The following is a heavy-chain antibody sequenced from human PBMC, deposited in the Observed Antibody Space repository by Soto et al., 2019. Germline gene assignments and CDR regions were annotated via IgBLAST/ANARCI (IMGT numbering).Heavy chain of an antibody. J-gene: IGHJ6*03. CDR3: ARVRSSSPPGPMDV. CDR2: IYSGGST. D-gene: IGHD6-13*01. V-gene: IGHV3-66*01. CDR1: GFTVSSNY. Sequence: GGSLRLSCAASGFTVSSNYMSWVRQAPGKGLEWVSVIYSGGSTYYADSVKGRFTISRDNSKNTLYLQMNSLRAEDTAVYYCARVRSSSPPGPMDVWGKGTTVTVSS.